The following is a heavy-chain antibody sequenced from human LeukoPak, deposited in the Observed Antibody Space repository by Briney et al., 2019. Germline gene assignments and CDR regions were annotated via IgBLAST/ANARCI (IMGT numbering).Heavy chain of an antibody. J-gene: IGHJ4*02. Sequence: ASVKVSCKASGYTFTGYHMHWVRQAPGQGLEWMGRINPNSGDTNYAQKFQGRVAMTRDTSISTAFMELTRLRSDDAAVYYCARDYCSSTSCLFDYWGQGTLVTVSS. CDR1: GYTFTGYH. CDR2: INPNSGDT. V-gene: IGHV1-2*06. D-gene: IGHD2-2*01. CDR3: ARDYCSSTSCLFDY.